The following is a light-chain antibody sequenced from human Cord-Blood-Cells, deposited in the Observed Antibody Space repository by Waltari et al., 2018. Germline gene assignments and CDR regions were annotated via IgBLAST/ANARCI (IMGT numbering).Light chain of an antibody. Sequence: DIQMTQSPSSLSASVGDRATITCQASQEISNYLNWYQQKPGKAPKLLIYDASNLETGVPSRFSGSGSGTDFTFTISSLQPEDIATYYCQQYDNLPPLITFGQVTRLEIK. CDR3: QQYDNLPPLIT. J-gene: IGKJ5*01. CDR2: DAS. CDR1: QEISNY. V-gene: IGKV1-33*01.